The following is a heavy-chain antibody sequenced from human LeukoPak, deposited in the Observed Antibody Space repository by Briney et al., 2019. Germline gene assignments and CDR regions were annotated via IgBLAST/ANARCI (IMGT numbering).Heavy chain of an antibody. CDR1: GGSFSGYY. J-gene: IGHJ6*02. V-gene: IGHV4-34*01. CDR3: ASAVVVPAAPDRPAKYGMDV. CDR2: INHSGST. Sequence: SETLSLTCAVYGGSFSGYYWSWIRQPPGKGLEWIGEINHSGSTNYNPSLKSRVTISVDTSKNRFSLKLSSVTAADTAVYYCASAVVVPAAPDRPAKYGMDVWGQGTTVTVSS. D-gene: IGHD2-2*01.